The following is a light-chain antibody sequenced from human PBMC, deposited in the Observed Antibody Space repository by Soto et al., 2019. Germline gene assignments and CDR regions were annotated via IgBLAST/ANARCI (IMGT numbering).Light chain of an antibody. J-gene: IGKJ5*01. CDR2: GAS. CDR3: QQRSNWPIT. Sequence: EIVLTQSPGTLSLSPGERVTLSCRASQSVSSSYLAWYQQKPGQAPRLLIYGASNRATGIPARFSGSGSGTDFTLSISSLEPEDFAVYYCQQRSNWPITFGQGTRLEIK. V-gene: IGKV3D-20*02. CDR1: QSVSSSY.